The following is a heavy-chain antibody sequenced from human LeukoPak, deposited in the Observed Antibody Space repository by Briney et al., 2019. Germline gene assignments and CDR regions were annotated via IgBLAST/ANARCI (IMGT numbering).Heavy chain of an antibody. CDR1: GGSFSGYY. CDR2: INHSGST. D-gene: IGHD3-10*01. J-gene: IGHJ4*02. Sequence: PSETLSLTCAVYGGSFSGYYRSWIRQPPGKGLEWIGEINHSGSTNYNPSLKSRVTISVDTSKNQFSLKLSSVTAADTAVYYCARHFGSGSKKYYFDYWGQGTLVTVSS. V-gene: IGHV4-34*01. CDR3: ARHFGSGSKKYYFDY.